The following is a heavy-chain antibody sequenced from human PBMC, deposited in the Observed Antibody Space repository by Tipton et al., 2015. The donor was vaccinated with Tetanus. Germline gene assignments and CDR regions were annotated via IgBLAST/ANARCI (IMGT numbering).Heavy chain of an antibody. D-gene: IGHD3-16*01. J-gene: IGHJ4*02. Sequence: RSLRLSCAASGFTFTRYAMHWIRQAPGKGLEWVAVITFDGSTKYYADSVKGRSTLSRDNSQSTLYLQMNSLKVEDTAVYYCAREDGGPTLDYFDSWGQGALVIVSS. CDR2: ITFDGSTK. CDR1: GFTFTRYA. CDR3: AREDGGPTLDYFDS. V-gene: IGHV3-30-3*01.